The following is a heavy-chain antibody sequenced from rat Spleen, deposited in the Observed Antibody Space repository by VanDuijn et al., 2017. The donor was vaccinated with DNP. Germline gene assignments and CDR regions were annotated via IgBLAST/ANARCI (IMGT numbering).Heavy chain of an antibody. CDR3: ARHVLPLRVWDY. J-gene: IGHJ2*01. CDR2: TNYAGGST. CDR1: GFTFSDYY. D-gene: IGHD1-4*01. Sequence: EVQLVESGGGLVQPGRSLKLSCAASGFTFSDYYMAWVRQTPTKGLEWVAYTNYAGGSTYNGDSVKGRFTISRDNVKNTLYLQMNSLRSEDMATYYCARHVLPLRVWDYWGQGVMVTVSS. V-gene: IGHV5-22*01.